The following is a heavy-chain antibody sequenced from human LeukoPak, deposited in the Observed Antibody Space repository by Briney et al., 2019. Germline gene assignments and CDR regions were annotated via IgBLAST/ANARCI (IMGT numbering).Heavy chain of an antibody. V-gene: IGHV1-2*02. CDR3: ARDFDY. CDR2: INPNSGGT. Sequence: ASVKVSCKVSGYTLTELSMHWVRQAPGKGLEWMGWINPNSGGTDYAQRFQGRVTMTRDTSISTAYMELSRLTSDDTALYYCARDFDYWGQGTLITVSS. CDR1: GYTLTELS. J-gene: IGHJ4*02.